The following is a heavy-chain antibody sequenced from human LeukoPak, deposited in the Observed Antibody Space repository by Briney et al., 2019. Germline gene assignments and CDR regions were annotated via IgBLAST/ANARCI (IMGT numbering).Heavy chain of an antibody. CDR3: ARHFIAAAGTGYYYYYYYMDV. CDR1: GGSFSGYY. V-gene: IGHV4-34*01. D-gene: IGHD6-13*01. CDR2: INHSGST. J-gene: IGHJ6*03. Sequence: SSETLSLTCAVYGGSFSGYYWSWIRQPPGKGLEWIGEINHSGSTNYNPSLKSRVTISVDTSKNQFSLKLSSVTAADTAVYYCARHFIAAAGTGYYYYYYYMDVWGKGTTVTVSS.